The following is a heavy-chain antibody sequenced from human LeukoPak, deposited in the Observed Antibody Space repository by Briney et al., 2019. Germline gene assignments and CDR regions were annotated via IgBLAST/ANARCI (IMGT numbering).Heavy chain of an antibody. D-gene: IGHD6-19*01. CDR2: INWNGGST. CDR1: GFTFSSYA. V-gene: IGHV3-20*04. J-gene: IGHJ6*03. Sequence: GGSLRLSCAASGFTFSSYAMSWVRQAPGKGLEWVSGINWNGGSTGYADSVKGRFTISRDNAKNSLYLQMNSLRAEDTALYYCARRTTVAGSYYYYMDVWGKGTTVTVSS. CDR3: ARRTTVAGSYYYYMDV.